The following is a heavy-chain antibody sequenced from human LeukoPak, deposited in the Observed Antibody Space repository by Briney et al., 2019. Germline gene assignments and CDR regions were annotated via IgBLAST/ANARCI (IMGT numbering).Heavy chain of an antibody. J-gene: IGHJ6*02. D-gene: IGHD2-21*02. CDR1: GYTFTSYY. Sequence: ASVKVSCKASGYTFTSYYIHWVRQAPGQGLEWMGGIIPIFGTANYAQKFQGRVTITADESTSTAYMELSSLRSEDTAVYYCARTYCGGDCYSDYYYGMDVWGQGTTVTVSS. V-gene: IGHV1-69*13. CDR2: IIPIFGTA. CDR3: ARTYCGGDCYSDYYYGMDV.